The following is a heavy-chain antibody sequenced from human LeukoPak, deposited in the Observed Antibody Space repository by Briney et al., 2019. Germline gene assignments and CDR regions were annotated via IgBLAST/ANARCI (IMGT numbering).Heavy chain of an antibody. D-gene: IGHD3-22*01. Sequence: GASVKVSCKASVYTFTSYGISWVRQAPGQGLEWMGWISAYNGNTNYAQKLQGRVTMTTDTSTSTAYMELRSLRSDDTAVYYCARDSVAYYYDSSGYMPAFDIWGQGTMVTVSS. CDR3: ARDSVAYYYDSSGYMPAFDI. V-gene: IGHV1-18*01. J-gene: IGHJ3*02. CDR1: VYTFTSYG. CDR2: ISAYNGNT.